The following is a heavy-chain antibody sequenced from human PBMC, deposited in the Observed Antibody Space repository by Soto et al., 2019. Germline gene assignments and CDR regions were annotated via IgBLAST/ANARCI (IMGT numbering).Heavy chain of an antibody. D-gene: IGHD3-22*01. J-gene: IGHJ3*02. CDR2: ISAYNGNT. Sequence: ASVKVSCKASGYTFTSYGISWVRQAPGQGLEWMGWISAYNGNTNYAQKLQGRVTMTTDTSTSTAYMELRSLRSDDTAVYYCARVVDYYDSSGPIRITHAAFGIWGQGTMVTVSS. CDR1: GYTFTSYG. CDR3: ARVVDYYDSSGPIRITHAAFGI. V-gene: IGHV1-18*01.